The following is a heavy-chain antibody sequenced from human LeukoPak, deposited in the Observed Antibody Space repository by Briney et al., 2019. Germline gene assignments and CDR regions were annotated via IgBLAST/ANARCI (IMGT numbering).Heavy chain of an antibody. CDR1: GYTLTELS. CDR3: ATTRPYGTTWAGAFED. V-gene: IGHV3-23*01. Sequence: SCKVSGYTLTELSMHWVRQAPGKRLEWVSTVISRRGTHYTDSVQGRFITSRDNSENTFVLEMNSLRAEDTAVYYCATTRPYGTTWAGAFEDWGQGTPVTVSS. J-gene: IGHJ4*01. CDR2: VISRRGT. D-gene: IGHD6-19*01.